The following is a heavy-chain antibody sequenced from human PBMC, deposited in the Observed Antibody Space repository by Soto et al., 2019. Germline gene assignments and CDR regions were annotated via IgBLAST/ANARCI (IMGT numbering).Heavy chain of an antibody. CDR3: ARVPSPFDFYYAMDV. D-gene: IGHD3-16*01. J-gene: IGHJ6*02. V-gene: IGHV4-30-4*02. Sequence: SETLSLTCTVSVGSISSCGYYWSWIRHAPGKGLEWIGYIFSSGTTYYNPSLKSRLTMSLDTSQNQFSLKLNSVTAADTAVYFCARVPSPFDFYYAMDVWGQGTTVTVSS. CDR2: IFSSGTT. CDR1: VGSISSCGYY.